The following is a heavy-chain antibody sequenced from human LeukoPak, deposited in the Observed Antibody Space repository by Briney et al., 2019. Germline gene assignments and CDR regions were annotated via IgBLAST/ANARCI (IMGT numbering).Heavy chain of an antibody. CDR3: RAGATLFDY. Sequence: ASVKVSCTASGYTFTIYVISWVRQAPGQGRERMGWISTYNGNTNYAQKLQGRVTMTTDTSTSTAYMELRSLRSDDTAVYYCRAGATLFDYWGQGTLVTVSS. V-gene: IGHV1-18*01. J-gene: IGHJ4*02. CDR2: ISTYNGNT. D-gene: IGHD1-26*01. CDR1: GYTFTIYV.